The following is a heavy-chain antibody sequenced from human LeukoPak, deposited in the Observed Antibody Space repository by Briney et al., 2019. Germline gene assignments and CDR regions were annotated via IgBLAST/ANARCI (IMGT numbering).Heavy chain of an antibody. Sequence: PSETLSLTCTVSGGSISSSSYYWGWIRQPPGKGLEWIGSIYYSGSTYYNPSLKSRVTISVDTSKNQFSLKLSSVTAADTAVYYCATTRAAGPYNWFDPWGQGTLVTVSS. V-gene: IGHV4-39*07. CDR3: ATTRAAGPYNWFDP. CDR2: IYYSGST. J-gene: IGHJ5*02. CDR1: GGSISSSSYY. D-gene: IGHD6-13*01.